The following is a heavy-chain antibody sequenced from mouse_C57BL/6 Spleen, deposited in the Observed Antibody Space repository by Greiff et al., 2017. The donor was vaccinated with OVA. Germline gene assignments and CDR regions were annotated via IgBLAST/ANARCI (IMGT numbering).Heavy chain of an antibody. CDR3: ARRGTTVVFDY. D-gene: IGHD1-1*01. CDR1: GYTFTSYW. V-gene: IGHV1-64*01. Sequence: QVQLKQPGAELVKPGASVKLSCKASGYTFTSYWMHWVKQRPGQGLEWIGMIHPNSGSTNYNEKLKSKATLTVDKSSSTAYMQLSSLTSEDSAVYYCARRGTTVVFDYWGQGTTLTVSS. J-gene: IGHJ2*01. CDR2: IHPNSGST.